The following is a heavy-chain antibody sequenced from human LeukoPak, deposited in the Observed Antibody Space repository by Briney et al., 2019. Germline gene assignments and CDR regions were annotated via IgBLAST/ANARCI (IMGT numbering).Heavy chain of an antibody. CDR2: ISSSSSTI. D-gene: IGHD3-22*01. CDR1: GFTFSSYS. J-gene: IGHJ4*02. CDR3: ARDHYYDSSGYYWDLRY. Sequence: PGGSLRLSCAASGFTFSSYSMNWVRQAPGKGLEWVSYISSSSSTIYYADSVKGRFTISRDNAKNSLYLQMNSLRDEDTAVYYCARDHYYDSSGYYWDLRYWGQGTLVTVSS. V-gene: IGHV3-48*02.